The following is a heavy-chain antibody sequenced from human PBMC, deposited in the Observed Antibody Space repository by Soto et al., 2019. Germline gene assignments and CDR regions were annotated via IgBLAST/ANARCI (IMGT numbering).Heavy chain of an antibody. V-gene: IGHV4-39*01. D-gene: IGHD5-18*01. Sequence: SETLSLTCTVSGGAISGSSYQWGWIRHPPGKGLEWIASIYYSGTTYYNPSLKSRVTISVDTSKNQFSLKLSSVTAADTAVYYCARHRYSYGVYYFDYWGQGTLVTVSS. CDR2: IYYSGTT. J-gene: IGHJ4*02. CDR3: ARHRYSYGVYYFDY. CDR1: GGAISGSSYQ.